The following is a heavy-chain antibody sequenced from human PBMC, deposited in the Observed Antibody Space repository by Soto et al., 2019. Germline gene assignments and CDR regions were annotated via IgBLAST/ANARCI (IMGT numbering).Heavy chain of an antibody. V-gene: IGHV4-31*03. J-gene: IGHJ4*02. Sequence: SETLSLTCTVSGGSISSGGYYWSWIRQHPGKGLEWIGYIYYSGSTYYNPSLKSRVTISVDTSKNQFSLKLSSVTAADTAVHYCARGTIFGVAPIVWGQGTLVTVSS. D-gene: IGHD3-3*01. CDR1: GGSISSGGYY. CDR2: IYYSGST. CDR3: ARGTIFGVAPIV.